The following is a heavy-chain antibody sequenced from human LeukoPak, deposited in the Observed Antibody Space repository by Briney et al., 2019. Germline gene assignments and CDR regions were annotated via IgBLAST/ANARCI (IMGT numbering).Heavy chain of an antibody. CDR2: ISYDGSNK. CDR1: GFTFSSYG. V-gene: IGHV3-30*18. CDR3: AKETVDIVATLVHYGMDV. Sequence: PGGSLRLSCAASGFTFSSYGMHWVRQAPGKGLEWVAVISYDGSNKYYADSVKGRFTISRDNSKNTLYLQMNSLRAEDTAVYYCAKETVDIVATLVHYGMDVWGQGTTVTVSS. J-gene: IGHJ6*02. D-gene: IGHD5-12*01.